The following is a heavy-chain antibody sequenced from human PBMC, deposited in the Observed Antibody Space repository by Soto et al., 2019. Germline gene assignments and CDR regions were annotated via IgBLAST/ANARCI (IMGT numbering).Heavy chain of an antibody. Sequence: SETLSLTCSVSGGSVNSYWWSWIRQPAGKGLEWIGRVYSSGTTDYNPSLNSRATMSVETSKNQFSLKLTSVTAADTAVYYCARDIGSYAYAEGYWGQGIQVTVSS. CDR3: ARDIGSYAYAEGY. J-gene: IGHJ4*02. V-gene: IGHV4-4*07. CDR1: GGSVNSYW. CDR2: VYSSGTT. D-gene: IGHD2-2*01.